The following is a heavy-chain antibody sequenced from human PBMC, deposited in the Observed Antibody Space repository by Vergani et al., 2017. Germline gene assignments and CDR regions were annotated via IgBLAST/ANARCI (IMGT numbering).Heavy chain of an antibody. D-gene: IGHD3-10*01. J-gene: IGHJ4*02. CDR3: ARSRIYYGAGSPDY. CDR2: VSFRGDT. V-gene: IGHV4-59*01. CDR1: GASFNSYY. Sequence: QVKLQESGPGLVKPSETLSLTCTVSGASFNSYYWSWIRQPPGKGLEWMGYVSFRGDTLYDPSVKGRMTISLNTSSNQFSLYLTSVTAADTAVYYCARSRIYYGAGSPDYWGQGTLVTVSS.